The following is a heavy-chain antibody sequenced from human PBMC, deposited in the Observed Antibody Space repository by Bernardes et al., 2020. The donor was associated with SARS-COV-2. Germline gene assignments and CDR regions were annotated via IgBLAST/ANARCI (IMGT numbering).Heavy chain of an antibody. CDR1: GFTFTNAW. CDR2: IKSKTDGETT. V-gene: IGHV3-15*01. J-gene: IGHJ4*02. Sequence: GGSLRLSCAASGFTFTNAWMSWVRQAPGKGLEWVGRIKSKTDGETTDYAAPVKGRVSISRDDSKNTMYLHMNSLKTEDTAVYYCTTVRRGAHKAQDWGLGTLVSVS. CDR3: TTVRRGAHKAQD. D-gene: IGHD3-10*01.